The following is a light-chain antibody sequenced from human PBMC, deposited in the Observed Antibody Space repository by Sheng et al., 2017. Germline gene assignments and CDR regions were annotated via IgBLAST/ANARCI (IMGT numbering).Light chain of an antibody. V-gene: IGLV1-40*01. CDR1: SSNIGAGYD. CDR2: GNS. J-gene: IGLJ2*01. Sequence: QSVLTQPPSVSGAPGQRVTISCTGSSSNIGAGYDVHWYHQLPGTAPKLLIYGNSNRPSGVPDRLSGSKSDTSASLAITGLQAEDEADYYCQSYDSSLSGWIFGGGTKLTVL. CDR3: QSYDSSLSGWI.